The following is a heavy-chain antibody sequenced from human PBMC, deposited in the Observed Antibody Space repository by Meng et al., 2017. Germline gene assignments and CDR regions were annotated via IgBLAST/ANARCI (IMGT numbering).Heavy chain of an antibody. V-gene: IGHV1-18*01. CDR3: ASRVAYYYDSSGYYKNWYFDL. J-gene: IGHJ2*01. Sequence: QGQRVRAGAEVKMPGAAVMVRGEASGYTLSGDGFSGVRQAPGQGLEWLGWINTYNGKTDYAQKFQGRITMTTDTFTSTAYMELRNLRSDDTAVYYCASRVAYYYDSSGYYKNWYFDLWGRGTLVTVSS. CDR2: INTYNGKT. CDR1: GYTLSGDG. D-gene: IGHD3-22*01.